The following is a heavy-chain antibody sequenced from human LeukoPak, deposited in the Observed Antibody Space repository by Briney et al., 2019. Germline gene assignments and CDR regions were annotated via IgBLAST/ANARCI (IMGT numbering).Heavy chain of an antibody. J-gene: IGHJ4*02. CDR2: IYYSGST. V-gene: IGHV4-59*01. CDR1: SGSIRTSY. Sequence: SETLSLTCTVSSGSIRTSYCSWIRQPPGKGLEWIGYIYYSGSTNYNPSLKSRVTISVDTSRNQFSLKLSSVTAADTAVYYWARAPNPDFFDDWGQGTPVTVSS. CDR3: ARAPNPDFFDD. D-gene: IGHD2-8*01.